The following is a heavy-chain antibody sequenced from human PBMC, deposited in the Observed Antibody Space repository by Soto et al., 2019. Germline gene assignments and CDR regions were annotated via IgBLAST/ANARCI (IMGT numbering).Heavy chain of an antibody. CDR3: PTDGDENWILEDGSYYYGMAV. J-gene: IGHJ6*02. Sequence: QVQLVESGGGVVHPGSSLRLSCAASGLTFNSYAMHWVRQAPGKGLEWVALISYDGMNKFYRDSVKGRFTIARDNSKTAVYLQMNSLRPEDTSLYYCPTDGDENWILEDGSYYYGMAVWGRGTTVIVSS. CDR1: GLTFNSYA. V-gene: IGHV3-30*03. D-gene: IGHD3-10*01. CDR2: ISYDGMNK.